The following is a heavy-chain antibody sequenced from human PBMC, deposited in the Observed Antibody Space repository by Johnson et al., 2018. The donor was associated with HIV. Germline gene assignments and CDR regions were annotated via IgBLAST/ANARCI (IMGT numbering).Heavy chain of an antibody. D-gene: IGHD3-16*01. Sequence: VQLVESGGGLVQPGRSLRLSCTASGFTFGDYAMKWVRQAPGKGLEWVGFIGSKAYGGTTEYAASVKGRFTISRDDSKSIDYLQMNSMKTEDTAVYYCSLSFGCAANAFDIWGQGTRVTGSS. CDR1: GFTFGDYA. V-gene: IGHV3-49*04. CDR2: IGSKAYGGTT. J-gene: IGHJ3*02. CDR3: SLSFGCAANAFDI.